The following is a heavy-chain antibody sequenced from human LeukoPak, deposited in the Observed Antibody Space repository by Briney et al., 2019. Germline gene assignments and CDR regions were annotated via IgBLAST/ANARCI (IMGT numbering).Heavy chain of an antibody. CDR1: GGSISSYY. V-gene: IGHV4-59*12. Sequence: PSETLSLTCTVSGGSISSYYWSWIRQPPGKGLEWIGSIYYSGSTYYNPSLKSRVTISVDTSKNQFSLKLSSVTAADTAVYYCARLSSIVVVTAILGSAFDIWGQGTMVTVSS. J-gene: IGHJ3*02. CDR3: ARLSSIVVVTAILGSAFDI. CDR2: IYYSGST. D-gene: IGHD2-21*02.